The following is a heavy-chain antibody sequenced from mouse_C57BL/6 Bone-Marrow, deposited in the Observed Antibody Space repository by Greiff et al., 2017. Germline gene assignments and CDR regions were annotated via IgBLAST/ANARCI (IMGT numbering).Heavy chain of an antibody. J-gene: IGHJ2*01. CDR1: GFTFSSYA. CDR3: AREGGLAY. CDR2: ISDGGSYT. Sequence: EVQLVESGGGLVKPGGSLKLSCAASGFTFSSYAMSWVRQTPEKRLEWVATISDGGSYTYYPDNVKGRFTISRDNAKNNLYLQMSHLKSEDTAMYYCAREGGLAYWGQGTTLTVSS. V-gene: IGHV5-4*01. D-gene: IGHD3-3*01.